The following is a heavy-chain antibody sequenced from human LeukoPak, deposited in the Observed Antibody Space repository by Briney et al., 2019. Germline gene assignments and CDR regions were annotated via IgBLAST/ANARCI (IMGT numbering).Heavy chain of an antibody. V-gene: IGHV4-59*01. D-gene: IGHD3-3*01. J-gene: IGHJ4*02. CDR2: IYYSGST. Sequence: SETLSLTCTVSGGSISSYYWSWIRQPPGKGLEWIGYIYYSGSTNYNPSLKSRVTISVDTSKNQFSLKLSSVTAADTAVYYCARYDFWSGLYFDYWGQGTLVTVS. CDR1: GGSISSYY. CDR3: ARYDFWSGLYFDY.